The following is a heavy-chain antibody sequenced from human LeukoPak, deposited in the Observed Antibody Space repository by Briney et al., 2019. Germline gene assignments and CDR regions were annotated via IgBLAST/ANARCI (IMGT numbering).Heavy chain of an antibody. V-gene: IGHV1-69-2*01. D-gene: IGHD6-19*01. CDR2: VEPEDGET. CDR3: ATSSDGSGLDY. Sequence: ASVKVSCKVSGYTFTDYYMHWAQQAPGKGLEWMGLVEPEDGETIYAEKFQGRVTITADTSTDTAYMELSSLRSEDTAVYYCATSSDGSGLDYWGQGTLVTVSS. J-gene: IGHJ4*02. CDR1: GYTFTDYY.